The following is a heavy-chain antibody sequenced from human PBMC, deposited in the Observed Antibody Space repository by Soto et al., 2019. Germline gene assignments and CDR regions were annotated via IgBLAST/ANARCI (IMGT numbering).Heavy chain of an antibody. CDR1: GYRFMDWW. CDR3: ARGGAAYGLDY. Sequence: CKGSGYRFMDWWMGWVRQMPGKGLEWMGIIYPGDSETRYSPSFQGQVTISHDKSISTAFLQWSSLQASDSGMYYCARGGAAYGLDYWGQGTLVTVS. CDR2: IYPGDSET. D-gene: IGHD3-10*01. J-gene: IGHJ4*02. V-gene: IGHV5-51*01.